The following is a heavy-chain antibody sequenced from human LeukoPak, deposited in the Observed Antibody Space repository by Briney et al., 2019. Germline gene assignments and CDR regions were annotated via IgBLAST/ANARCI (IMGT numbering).Heavy chain of an antibody. V-gene: IGHV3-9*01. D-gene: IGHD1-1*01. J-gene: IGHJ4*02. CDR3: AKAGRGGTQRGFDY. Sequence: PGGSLRLSCAASGFTFDDYAMHWVRQAPGKGLEWVSGISWNSGSIGYADSVKGRFTISRDNAKNSLYLQMNSPRAEDTALYYCAKAGRGGTQRGFDYWGQGTLVTVSS. CDR2: ISWNSGSI. CDR1: GFTFDDYA.